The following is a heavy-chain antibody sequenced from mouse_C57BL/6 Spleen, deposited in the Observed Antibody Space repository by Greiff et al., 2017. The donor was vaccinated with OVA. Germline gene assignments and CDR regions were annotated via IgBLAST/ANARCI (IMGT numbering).Heavy chain of an antibody. Sequence: QVQLQQSGAELVRPGTSVKVSCKASGYAFTNYLIEWVKQRPGQGLEWIGVINPGSGGTNYNEKFKGKATLTADKSSSTAYMQLSSLTSEDSAVYVCARVGVTTYYFDYWGQGTTLTVSS. CDR1: GYAFTNYL. V-gene: IGHV1-54*01. CDR3: ARVGVTTYYFDY. J-gene: IGHJ2*01. CDR2: INPGSGGT. D-gene: IGHD2-2*01.